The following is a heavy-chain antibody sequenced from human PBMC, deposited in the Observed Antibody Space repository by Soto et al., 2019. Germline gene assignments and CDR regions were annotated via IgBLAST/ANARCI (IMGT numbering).Heavy chain of an antibody. CDR2: IYYSGST. CDR3: AREDYGAYFDY. V-gene: IGHV4-59*01. CDR1: GGSISSYY. Sequence: PSETLSLTCTVSGGSISSYYWSWIRQPPGKGLEWIGYIYYSGSTNYNPSLKSRVTISVDTSKNQFSLKLSSVTAADTAVYYCAREDYGAYFDYWGQGTLVTVSS. J-gene: IGHJ4*02. D-gene: IGHD4-17*01.